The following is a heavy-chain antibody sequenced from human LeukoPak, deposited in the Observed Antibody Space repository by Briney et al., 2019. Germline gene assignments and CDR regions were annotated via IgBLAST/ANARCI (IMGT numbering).Heavy chain of an antibody. V-gene: IGHV1-2*02. D-gene: IGHD5-12*01. CDR1: GYTFTGYY. Sequence: ASVKVSCKASGYTFTGYYMHWVRQAPGQGLEWMGWISPNSGDTKFAQRFQGRVTMTRDTSTSTAYLDLSSLRSDDTAVYYCATAVLYGGNDFDYWGQGTLVTVSS. CDR3: ATAVLYGGNDFDY. J-gene: IGHJ4*02. CDR2: ISPNSGDT.